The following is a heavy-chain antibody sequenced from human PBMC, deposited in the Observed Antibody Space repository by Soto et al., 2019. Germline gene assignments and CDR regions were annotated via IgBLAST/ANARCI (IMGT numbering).Heavy chain of an antibody. CDR1: GYTFTSYD. Sequence: QVQLVQSGAEVKKPGASVKVSCKASGYTFTSYDINWVRQATGQGLEWMGWMNPNSGNTGYAQKFQGRVTMNRNTSISTAYMELSSLRSADTAAYDCARERVRRGFVDWGQGTLVTVSS. CDR2: MNPNSGNT. J-gene: IGHJ4*02. CDR3: ARERVRRGFVD. D-gene: IGHD3-10*01. V-gene: IGHV1-8*01.